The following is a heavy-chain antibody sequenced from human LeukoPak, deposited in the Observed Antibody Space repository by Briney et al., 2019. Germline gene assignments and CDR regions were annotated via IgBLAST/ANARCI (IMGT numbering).Heavy chain of an antibody. Sequence: GGSLRLSCAASGFTFSSYWMHWVRQAPGKGLVWVSRINSDGSSTSYADSVKGRFTISRDTSEKTLFLQMSSLRAEDTGVYYCARYNGDYRAFDLWGQGTMVSVSS. J-gene: IGHJ3*01. CDR3: ARYNGDYRAFDL. D-gene: IGHD4-17*01. CDR1: GFTFSSYW. V-gene: IGHV3-74*01. CDR2: INSDGSST.